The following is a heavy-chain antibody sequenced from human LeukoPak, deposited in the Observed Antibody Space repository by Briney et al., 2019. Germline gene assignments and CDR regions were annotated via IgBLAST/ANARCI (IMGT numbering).Heavy chain of an antibody. CDR2: INHSGST. CDR3: ARDPGGYKPLDY. CDR1: GGSFSGYY. V-gene: IGHV4-34*01. D-gene: IGHD5-24*01. J-gene: IGHJ4*02. Sequence: SETLSLTCAVYGGSFSGYYWSWIRQPPGKGLEWIGEINHSGSTNYNPSLKSRVTISVDTSKNQFSLKLSSVTAADTAVYYCARDPGGYKPLDYWGQGTLVTVSS.